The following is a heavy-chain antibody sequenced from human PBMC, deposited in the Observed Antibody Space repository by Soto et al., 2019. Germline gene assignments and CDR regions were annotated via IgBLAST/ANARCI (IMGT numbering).Heavy chain of an antibody. J-gene: IGHJ4*02. Sequence: QVQLVQSGAEVKKPGASVKVSCKASGYTFTSYYMHWVRQAPGQGLEWMGIINPSGGSTSYAQKFQGRITMTRDTSTSTVFMELSSLRSEATAVYYCARDLDIVVVVAATLTLGYWGQGTLVTVST. CDR1: GYTFTSYY. CDR2: INPSGGST. CDR3: ARDLDIVVVVAATLTLGY. V-gene: IGHV1-46*01. D-gene: IGHD2-15*01.